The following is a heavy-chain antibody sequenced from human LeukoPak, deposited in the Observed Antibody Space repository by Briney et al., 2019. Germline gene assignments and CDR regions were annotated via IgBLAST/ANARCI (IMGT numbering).Heavy chain of an antibody. CDR3: ARDAIAAAGVIDY. CDR2: IIPIFGTV. CDR1: GGTFSSYA. D-gene: IGHD6-13*01. J-gene: IGHJ4*02. V-gene: IGHV1-69*06. Sequence: ASVKVSCKASGGTFSSYAISWVRQAPGQGLEWMGGIIPIFGTVNYAQKFQGRVTITADKSTSTAYMELRSLRSDDTAVYYCARDAIAAAGVIDYWGRGTLVTVSS.